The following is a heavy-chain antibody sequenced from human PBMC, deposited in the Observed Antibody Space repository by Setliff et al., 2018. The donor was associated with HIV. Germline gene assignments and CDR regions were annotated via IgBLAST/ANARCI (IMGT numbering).Heavy chain of an antibody. CDR1: GGSVIKDKFY. J-gene: IGHJ6*03. D-gene: IGHD5-12*01. CDR3: VNSGYDGDYYYYYMDV. Sequence: SETLSLTCSVSGGSVIKDKFYWGWIRQAPAKGLEWIGTLYDTGRTYYNPPLKSRVSTFVDTTKNEFSLNLRSVTAADTAVYFCVNSGYDGDYYYYYMDVWGKGTTVTAP. CDR2: LYDTGRT. V-gene: IGHV4-39*01.